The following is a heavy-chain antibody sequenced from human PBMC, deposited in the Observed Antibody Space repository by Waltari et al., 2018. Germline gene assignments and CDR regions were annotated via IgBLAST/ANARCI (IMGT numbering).Heavy chain of an antibody. Sequence: QVQLQESGPGLVKPSETLSLTCTVSGGSISSYYWSWIRQPAGQGLEWIGRIYTSGSTNYNPSLKSRVTMSVDTSKNQFSLKLSSVTAADTAVYYCAGHYYDSSGAFRDPWGQGTLVTVSS. D-gene: IGHD3-22*01. J-gene: IGHJ5*02. CDR2: IYTSGST. CDR3: AGHYYDSSGAFRDP. V-gene: IGHV4-4*07. CDR1: GGSISSYY.